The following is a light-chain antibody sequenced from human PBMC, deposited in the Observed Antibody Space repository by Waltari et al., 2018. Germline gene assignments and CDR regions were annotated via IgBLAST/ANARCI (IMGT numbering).Light chain of an antibody. CDR3: FQGTHWPPT. V-gene: IGKV2-30*01. CDR2: EVS. CDR1: QSVVYSNGKAY. J-gene: IGKJ2*01. Sequence: DVVMTQSPLSLPVTLGQPASISCRSSQSVVYSNGKAYLSWFQQRPGQSQRRLIYEVSKRGSGVPDRFSGSGSGTDFTLKITRVEAEDVAIYYCFQGTHWPPTFGQGTKLEIK.